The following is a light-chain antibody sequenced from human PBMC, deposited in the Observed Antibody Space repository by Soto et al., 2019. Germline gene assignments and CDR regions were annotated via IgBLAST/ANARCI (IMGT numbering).Light chain of an antibody. CDR2: LGS. Sequence: DIVMTQSPLSLPVTPGERASISCICSQILLHSNGYYYLDWYLQKPGQSPQLLIYLGSNRASGVPDRFSGSGSGTDFTLTISRVEAEDVGVYYCMQVLQTWTFGQGTKVDIK. CDR1: QILLHSNGYYY. J-gene: IGKJ1*01. V-gene: IGKV2-28*01. CDR3: MQVLQTWT.